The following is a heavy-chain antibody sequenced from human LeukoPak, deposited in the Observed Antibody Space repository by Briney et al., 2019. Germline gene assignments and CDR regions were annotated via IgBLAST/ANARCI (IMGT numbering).Heavy chain of an antibody. Sequence: SETLSLTCTVSGVSISSSNSYWGWIRQPPGKGLEWIGSIYYSGNTYYNASLKSQVSISIDTSKNQFSLKLSSVTAADTAVYYCARVKKHSSGWYQRPHLAFDIWGQGTMVTVSS. CDR2: IYYSGNT. D-gene: IGHD6-19*01. J-gene: IGHJ3*02. CDR3: ARVKKHSSGWYQRPHLAFDI. CDR1: GVSISSSNSY. V-gene: IGHV4-39*01.